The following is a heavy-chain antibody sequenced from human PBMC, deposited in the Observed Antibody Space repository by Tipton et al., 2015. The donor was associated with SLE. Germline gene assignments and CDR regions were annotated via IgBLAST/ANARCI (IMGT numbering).Heavy chain of an antibody. J-gene: IGHJ5*02. Sequence: TLSLTCTVSGGSVSSSSKYWAWIRQPPGKGLEWIGSIYYTGTTTYYNSFLKSRVTMSVDTSKNQFSLRLTSVIAADTAVCYCARLHGYSYGLNWFDPWGQGTLISVSS. CDR1: GGSVSSSSKY. CDR2: IYYTGTTT. CDR3: ARLHGYSYGLNWFDP. D-gene: IGHD5-18*01. V-gene: IGHV4-39*07.